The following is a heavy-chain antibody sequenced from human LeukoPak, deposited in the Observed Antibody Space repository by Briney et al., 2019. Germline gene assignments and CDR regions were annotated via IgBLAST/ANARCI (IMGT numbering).Heavy chain of an antibody. Sequence: SVKVSCKASGGTFSSYTISWVRQAPGQGLEWMGGIIPIFGTTNYAQKFQGRVSITADKSTSTTYMQLSSLRSEDTAVYYCARSRFPYYRLSRTDYYYMYVWAKGTTVTVSS. V-gene: IGHV1-69*06. CDR2: IIPIFGTT. J-gene: IGHJ6*03. D-gene: IGHD3-10*01. CDR3: ARSRFPYYRLSRTDYYYMYV. CDR1: GGTFSSYT.